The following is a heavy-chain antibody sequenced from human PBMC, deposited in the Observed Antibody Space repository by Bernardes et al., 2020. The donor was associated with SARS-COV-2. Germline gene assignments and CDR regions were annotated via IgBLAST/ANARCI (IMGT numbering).Heavy chain of an antibody. CDR3: ASSGTYFDWSVFDY. CDR1: GYRFTRYW. V-gene: IGHV5-51*01. J-gene: IGHJ4*02. D-gene: IGHD3-9*01. CDR2: IYPGDSDT. Sequence: GGFLKTSRKGSGYRFTRYWVGWVRPIPGKGLEWSGIIYPGDSDTRYSPSFQGQVTISADKSISTAYLQWSSLKASDTAMYYCASSGTYFDWSVFDYWGQGTLVTVSS.